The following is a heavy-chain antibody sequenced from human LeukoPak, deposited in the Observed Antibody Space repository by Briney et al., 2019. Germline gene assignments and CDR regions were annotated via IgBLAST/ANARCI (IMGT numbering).Heavy chain of an antibody. CDR1: GYTFTGYY. CDR3: ATPQGSGSYYNEDY. V-gene: IGHV1-24*01. J-gene: IGHJ4*02. CDR2: FDPEDGET. D-gene: IGHD3-10*01. Sequence: GASVKVSCKASGYTFTGYYMHWVRQAPGKGLEWMGGFDPEDGETIYAQKFQGRVTMTEDTSTDTAYMELSSLRSEDTAVYYCATPQGSGSYYNEDYWGQGTLVTVSS.